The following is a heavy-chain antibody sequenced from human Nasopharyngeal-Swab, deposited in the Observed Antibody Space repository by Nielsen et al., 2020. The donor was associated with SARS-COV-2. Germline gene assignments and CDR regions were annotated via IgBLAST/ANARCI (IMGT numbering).Heavy chain of an antibody. CDR1: GFTFSSYA. J-gene: IGHJ6*03. V-gene: IGHV3-30-3*01. CDR3: ARVPSIAVAGTLLPYYYYMDV. D-gene: IGHD6-19*01. CDR2: ISYDGSNK. Sequence: LSLTCAASGFTFSSYAMHWVRQAPGKGLAWVAVISYDGSNKYCADSLKGRFTISRDNAKNSLYLQMTSLRAEDTAVYYCARVPSIAVAGTLLPYYYYMDVWGKGTTVTVSS.